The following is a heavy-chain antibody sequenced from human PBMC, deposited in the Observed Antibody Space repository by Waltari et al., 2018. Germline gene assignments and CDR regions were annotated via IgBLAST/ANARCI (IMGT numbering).Heavy chain of an antibody. V-gene: IGHV3-53*01. CDR2: IYSGGST. Sequence: EVQLVESGGGLIKPGGSLRLSCAASGFTVSSNYMSWVRQARGKGLEWVSVIYSGGSTYDADSVKGRFTISRDNSKNTLYLQMNSLRAEDTAVYYCARDKAGITGTTDAFDIWGQGTMVTVSS. CDR3: ARDKAGITGTTDAFDI. D-gene: IGHD1-7*01. CDR1: GFTVSSNY. J-gene: IGHJ3*02.